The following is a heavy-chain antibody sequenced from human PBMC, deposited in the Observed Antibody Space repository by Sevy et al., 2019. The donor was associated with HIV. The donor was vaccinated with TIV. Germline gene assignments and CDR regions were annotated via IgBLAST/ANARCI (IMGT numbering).Heavy chain of an antibody. Sequence: SETLSLTCTVSGGSVSSGSYYWCWIRQPPGKGLEWIGYIYYSGSTNYNPSLKSRVTISVDTSKNQFSLKLSSVTAADTAVYYCARDRGRVGMDVWGQGTTVTVSS. CDR2: IYYSGST. V-gene: IGHV4-61*01. CDR3: ARDRGRVGMDV. J-gene: IGHJ6*02. D-gene: IGHD3-10*01. CDR1: GGSVSSGSYY.